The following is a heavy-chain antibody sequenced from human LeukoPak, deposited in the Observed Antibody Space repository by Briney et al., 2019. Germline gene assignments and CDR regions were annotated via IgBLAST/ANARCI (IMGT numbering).Heavy chain of an antibody. D-gene: IGHD3-10*01. CDR1: GFTFRSYA. J-gene: IGHJ4*02. CDR2: ISGSGGSA. V-gene: IGHV3-23*01. Sequence: PGGSLRLSCAASGFTFRSYAMSWVRQAPGKGLEWVSAISGSGGSAYYADSVKGRFTISRDNSKNTLYLQMNSLRAEDTAVYYCAKDNEDEFIMVRGVIMWGGFDYWGQGTLVTVSS. CDR3: AKDNEDEFIMVRGVIMWGGFDY.